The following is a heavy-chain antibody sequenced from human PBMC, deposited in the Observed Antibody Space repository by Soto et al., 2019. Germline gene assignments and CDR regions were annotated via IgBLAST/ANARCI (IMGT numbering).Heavy chain of an antibody. CDR1: GFTFSSYD. CDR3: ARVNAYYYGMDV. J-gene: IGHJ6*02. Sequence: GGSLRLSCAASGFTFSSYDMHWVRQATGKGLEWVSAIGTAGDTYYPGSVKGRFTISRENAKNSLYLQMNSLRAEDTAVYYCARVNAYYYGMDVWGQGTTVTSP. V-gene: IGHV3-13*01. CDR2: IGTAGDT.